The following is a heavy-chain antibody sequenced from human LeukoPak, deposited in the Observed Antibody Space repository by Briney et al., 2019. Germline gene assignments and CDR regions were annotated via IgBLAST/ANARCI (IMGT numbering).Heavy chain of an antibody. D-gene: IGHD2-2*01. CDR2: ISWNSGSI. V-gene: IGHV3-9*03. CDR1: GFTFDDYA. J-gene: IGHJ4*02. Sequence: GRSLGLSCAASGFTFDDYAMHWVRQAPGKGLEWVSGISWNSGSIGYADSVKGRFTISRDNAKNSLYLQMNSLRPEDMALYYCAKSGCSSTSCYLNYWGQGILVTVSS. CDR3: AKSGCSSTSCYLNY.